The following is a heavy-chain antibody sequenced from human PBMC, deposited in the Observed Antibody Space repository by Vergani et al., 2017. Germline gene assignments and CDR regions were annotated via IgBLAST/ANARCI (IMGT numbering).Heavy chain of an antibody. CDR1: GFIFSSHG. D-gene: IGHD2-2*02. Sequence: QVQLVEWGGGVVQPGGSLRLSCTASGFIFSSHGMHWVRQAPGKGLEWVVGISFDGTNEYYPDLVKGRFTISRDIAKNTLYLQVRSLRLEDTGVYHCVRDRGLCAGGRCYTEAWDYWGQGTPVTVSS. CDR3: VRDRGLCAGGRCYTEAWDY. CDR2: ISFDGTNE. V-gene: IGHV3-30*03. J-gene: IGHJ4*02.